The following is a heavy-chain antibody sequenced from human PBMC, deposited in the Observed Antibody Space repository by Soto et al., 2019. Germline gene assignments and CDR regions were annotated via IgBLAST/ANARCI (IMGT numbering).Heavy chain of an antibody. CDR1: GFTFSSYS. Sequence: ESGGGLVKPGGSLRLSCAASGFTFSSYSMNWVRQAPGKGLEWVSSISSTSSYIYYADPVRGRFTISRDNAKNSLYLQLNSLRAEDTAVYYCARDPSYFDFWGQGTLVTVSS. J-gene: IGHJ4*02. V-gene: IGHV3-21*01. CDR2: ISSTSSYI. CDR3: ARDPSYFDF.